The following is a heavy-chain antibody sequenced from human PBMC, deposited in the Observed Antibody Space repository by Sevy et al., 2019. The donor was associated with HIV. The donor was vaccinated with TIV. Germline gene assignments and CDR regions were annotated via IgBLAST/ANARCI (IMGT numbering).Heavy chain of an antibody. J-gene: IGHJ4*02. CDR1: GYNITSYW. D-gene: IGHD6-6*01. Sequence: GESLKISCKGSGYNITSYWIGWVRQMPGKGLEWLGIINPRDSDTIYIPSFQGQVTISVDKSINTAYLQWSSLKASDTAMYYCARQWSSSADYWGQGTLVTVSS. CDR2: INPRDSDT. CDR3: ARQWSSSADY. V-gene: IGHV5-51*01.